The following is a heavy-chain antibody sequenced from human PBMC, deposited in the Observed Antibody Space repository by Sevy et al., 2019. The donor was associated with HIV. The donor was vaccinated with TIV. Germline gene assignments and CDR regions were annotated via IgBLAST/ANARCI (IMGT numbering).Heavy chain of an antibody. CDR3: ARDLPPSXTXXAXXXC. Sequence: GGSLRLSCAASGFSXSXYEMNWVRQAPGKGLEWVSYISNSGTTISYSDSVRGRFTISRDNARNLLYLQMNSLRAEDTAVYYCARDLPPSXTXXAXXXCWGXXTLVTVSS. J-gene: IGHJ4*01. V-gene: IGHV3-48*03. CDR1: GFSXSXYE. CDR2: ISNSGTTI.